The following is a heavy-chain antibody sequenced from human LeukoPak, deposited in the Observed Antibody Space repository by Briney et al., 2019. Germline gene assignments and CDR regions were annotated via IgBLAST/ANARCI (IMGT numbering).Heavy chain of an antibody. V-gene: IGHV1-46*01. D-gene: IGHD1-14*01. J-gene: IGHJ6*02. Sequence: ASVKVSCKASGYTFTSYYMHWVRQAPGQGLERMGIINPSGGSTSYAQKFQGRVTMTRDTSTSTVYMELSSLRSEDTAVYYCAREWVEETAYYYYGMDVWGQGTTVTVSS. CDR1: GYTFTSYY. CDR2: INPSGGST. CDR3: AREWVEETAYYYYGMDV.